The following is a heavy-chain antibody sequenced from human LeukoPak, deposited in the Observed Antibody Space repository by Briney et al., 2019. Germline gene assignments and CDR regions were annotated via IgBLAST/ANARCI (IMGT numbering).Heavy chain of an antibody. Sequence: ASVKVSCKASGYIFTGYYMHWVRQAPGQGLEWMGWINPNSGGTNYAQKFQGRVTMTRDTSISTAYMELSRLRSDDTAVYYCAREWLMITFGASGMDVWGQGTTVTVSS. D-gene: IGHD3-16*01. CDR3: AREWLMITFGASGMDV. J-gene: IGHJ6*02. CDR1: GYIFTGYY. CDR2: INPNSGGT. V-gene: IGHV1-2*02.